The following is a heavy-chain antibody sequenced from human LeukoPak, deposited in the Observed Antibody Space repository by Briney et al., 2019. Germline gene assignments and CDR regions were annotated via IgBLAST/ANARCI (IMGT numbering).Heavy chain of an antibody. CDR1: GGSISTNDW. CDR3: ARVTHVVITALGNWFDP. D-gene: IGHD2-15*01. CDR2: IYHNGDT. V-gene: IGHV4-4*02. Sequence: SGTLSLTCDVSGGSISTNDWWSWVRQPPGKGLEWIGEIYHNGDTNYNPSLKSRVTISVDKSNNQFSLKLNSVTAADTAVYYCARVTHVVITALGNWFDPWGQGTLVTVSS. J-gene: IGHJ5*02.